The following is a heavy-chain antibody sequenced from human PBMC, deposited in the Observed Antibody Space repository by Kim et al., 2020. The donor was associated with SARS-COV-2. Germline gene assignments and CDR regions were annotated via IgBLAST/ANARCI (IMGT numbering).Heavy chain of an antibody. J-gene: IGHJ3*02. V-gene: IGHV7-4-1*02. CDR1: GYTFTSYA. Sequence: ASVKVSCKASGYTFTSYAMNWVRQAPGQGLEWMGWINTNTGNPTYAQGFTGRFVFSLDTSVSTAYLQISSLKAEDTAVYYCARDYGIGSGSHYDAFDIWGQGTLVTVSS. CDR3: ARDYGIGSGSHYDAFDI. CDR2: INTNTGNP. D-gene: IGHD1-26*01.